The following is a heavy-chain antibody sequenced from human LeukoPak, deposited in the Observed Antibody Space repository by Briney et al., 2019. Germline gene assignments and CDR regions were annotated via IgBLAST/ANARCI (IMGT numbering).Heavy chain of an antibody. D-gene: IGHD3-10*01. CDR3: ARVEEGYGSGRRENYYYYYMDV. J-gene: IGHJ6*03. CDR1: GGSISSYY. V-gene: IGHV4-59*01. Sequence: SETLSLTCTVSGGSISSYYWSWVRQPPGKGLEWIGYIYYSGSTNYNPSLKSRVIISVDTSKNQFSLKLSSVTAADTAVYYCARVEEGYGSGRRENYYYYYMDVWGKGTTVTISS. CDR2: IYYSGST.